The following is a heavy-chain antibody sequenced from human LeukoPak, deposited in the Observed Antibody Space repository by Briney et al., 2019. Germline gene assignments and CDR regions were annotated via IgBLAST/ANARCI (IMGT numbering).Heavy chain of an antibody. CDR1: GFTLSSYA. D-gene: IGHD2-15*01. CDR3: AKDLSGGTWDDAFDI. CDR2: ISGSGSST. J-gene: IGHJ3*02. Sequence: PGGSLRLSCAASGFTLSSYAMSWVRQAPGKGLEWVSAISGSGSSTYYADSVKGRFTISRDNSKNTLYLQMNSLRAEDTAVYYCAKDLSGGTWDDAFDIWGQGTMVTVSS. V-gene: IGHV3-23*01.